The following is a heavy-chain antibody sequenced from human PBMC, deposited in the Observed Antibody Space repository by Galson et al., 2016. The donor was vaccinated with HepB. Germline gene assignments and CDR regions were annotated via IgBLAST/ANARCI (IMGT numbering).Heavy chain of an antibody. V-gene: IGHV1-2*02. CDR1: GYTFTGYH. CDR2: ITPKSGAT. Sequence: SVKVSCKASGYTFTGYHMHWLRLVPGQGLQWMGWITPKSGATKYAPEFQGRVTMTRDTSITTAFMELGSLRSDDTAIYYCARDLLIMESRPQPWKWDIVGLPPHMRGRQEYYAGMDVWGQGTTVTVSS. CDR3: ARDLLIMESRPQPWKWDIVGLPPHMRGRQEYYAGMDV. D-gene: IGHD2-15*01. J-gene: IGHJ6*02.